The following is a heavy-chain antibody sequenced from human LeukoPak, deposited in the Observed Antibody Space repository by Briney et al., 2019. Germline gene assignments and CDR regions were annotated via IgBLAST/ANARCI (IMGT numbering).Heavy chain of an antibody. CDR1: GGSISSYY. CDR2: IYYSGST. CDR3: ARTLRFLEWFFDY. Sequence: SETLSLTCTVSGGSISSYYWSWIRQPPGKGLEWIGYIYYSGSTNCNPSLKSRVTISVDTSKNQFSLKLSSVTAADTAVYYCARTLRFLEWFFDYWGQGTLVTVSS. V-gene: IGHV4-59*01. D-gene: IGHD3-3*01. J-gene: IGHJ4*02.